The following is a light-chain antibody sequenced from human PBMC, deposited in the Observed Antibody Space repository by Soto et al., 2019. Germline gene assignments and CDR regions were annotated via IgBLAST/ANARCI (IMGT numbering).Light chain of an antibody. J-gene: IGKJ1*01. V-gene: IGKV3-15*01. Sequence: EKVMTQSPATLSVSPGERATLSCRASQSVSSNLAWYQQKPGQAPRLLIYDASTRATGIPARFSGSGSGTEFTHTISSLQSEDLAVYYCQQYDDWPETFGQGTKVDIK. CDR1: QSVSSN. CDR3: QQYDDWPET. CDR2: DAS.